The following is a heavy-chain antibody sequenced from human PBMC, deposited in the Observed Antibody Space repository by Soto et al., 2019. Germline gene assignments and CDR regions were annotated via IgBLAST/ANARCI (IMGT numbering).Heavy chain of an antibody. J-gene: IGHJ5*02. CDR2: IYYSGST. Sequence: LSLTFTVSGGSITSYYWSWIRQPPGKGLEWIGYIYYSGSTNYNPSLKSRVTISVDTSKNQFSLKLTSVTAADTAVYYCAREWPLTGNLVGNWFDPWGQGTLVTVSS. D-gene: IGHD4-4*01. V-gene: IGHV4-59*01. CDR3: AREWPLTGNLVGNWFDP. CDR1: GGSITSYY.